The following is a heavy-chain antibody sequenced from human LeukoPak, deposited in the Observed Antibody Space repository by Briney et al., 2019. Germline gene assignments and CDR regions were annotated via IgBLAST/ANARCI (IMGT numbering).Heavy chain of an antibody. CDR2: IYYSGST. D-gene: IGHD3-10*01. CDR3: ASLYYYGSGSYPRGWFDP. J-gene: IGHJ5*02. V-gene: IGHV4-31*03. Sequence: SETLSLTCTVSGGSISSGGYYWSWIRQHPGKGLEWIGYIYYSGSTCYNPSLKSRVTISVDTSKNQFSLKLSSVTAADTAVYYCASLYYYGSGSYPRGWFDPWGQGTLVTVSS. CDR1: GGSISSGGYY.